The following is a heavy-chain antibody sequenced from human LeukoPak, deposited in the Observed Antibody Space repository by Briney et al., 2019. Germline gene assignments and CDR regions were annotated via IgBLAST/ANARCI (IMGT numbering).Heavy chain of an antibody. CDR1: GFTFSSYW. D-gene: IGHD6-13*01. V-gene: IGHV3-7*01. CDR2: IKQDGSEK. CDR3: ARGGPYSSSWYYFDY. Sequence: GGSLRLSCAASGFTFSSYWMSWVRQAPGKGLEWVANIKQDGSEKYYVDSVKGRFTISRDNAKNSLYLQMNSLRAEDAAVYYCARGGPYSSSWYYFDYWGQGTLVTVSS. J-gene: IGHJ4*02.